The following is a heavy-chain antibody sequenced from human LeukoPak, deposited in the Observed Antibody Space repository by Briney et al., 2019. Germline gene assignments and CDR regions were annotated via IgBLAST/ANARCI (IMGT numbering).Heavy chain of an antibody. J-gene: IGHJ4*02. D-gene: IGHD3-3*01. Sequence: SGTLSLTCGVSGGSITSTNWWSWVRQPPGQGLEWIGEISLRGRTNYNPSLNSRVTMSLDESKNQLSLKLSSVTAADTAVYYCARLAPITIFGVAIWGGFDYWGQGTLVTVSS. CDR1: GGSITSTNW. V-gene: IGHV4-4*02. CDR3: ARLAPITIFGVAIWGGFDY. CDR2: ISLRGRT.